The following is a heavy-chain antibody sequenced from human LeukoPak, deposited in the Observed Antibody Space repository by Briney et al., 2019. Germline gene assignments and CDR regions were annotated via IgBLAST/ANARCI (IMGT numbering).Heavy chain of an antibody. CDR2: IYYSGST. D-gene: IGHD6-13*01. V-gene: IGHV4-39*01. CDR1: GGSISSSSYY. CDR3: ATWGSTGLGFDP. Sequence: SETLSLTCTVSGGSISSSSYYWGWIRQPPGKGLEWIGSIYYSGSTYYNPSLKSRVTISVDPSKNQFSLKLSSVTAADTAVYYCATWGSTGLGFDPWGQGTLVTVSS. J-gene: IGHJ5*02.